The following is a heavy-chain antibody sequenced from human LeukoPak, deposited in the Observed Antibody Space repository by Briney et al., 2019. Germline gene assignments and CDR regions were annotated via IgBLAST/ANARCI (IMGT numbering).Heavy chain of an antibody. J-gene: IGHJ4*02. CDR3: ARVDYDFWSGYYRSPYFDY. CDR1: GFTFSSYW. CDR2: IKQDGSEK. D-gene: IGHD3-3*01. V-gene: IGHV3-7*01. Sequence: QAGGSLRLSCAASGFTFSSYWMSWVRQAPGKGLEWVANIKQDGSEKYYVDSVKGRFTISRDNAKNSLYLQMNSLSAEDTAVYYCARVDYDFWSGYYRSPYFDYWGQGTLVTVSS.